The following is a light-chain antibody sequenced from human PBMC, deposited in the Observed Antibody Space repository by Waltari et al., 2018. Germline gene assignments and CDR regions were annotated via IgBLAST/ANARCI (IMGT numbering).Light chain of an antibody. J-gene: IGKJ4*01. V-gene: IGKV3-11*01. CDR1: QSMSSY. Sequence: EIVLAQFRAILRLSPGERASRSCRARQSMSSYLAWYQQKPGQAPRLLIYGASSRATGIPARFSGSGSGTDFTLTISTLEPEDFAVYSCQQRSNWPLTFGGGTKVEI. CDR3: QQRSNWPLT. CDR2: GAS.